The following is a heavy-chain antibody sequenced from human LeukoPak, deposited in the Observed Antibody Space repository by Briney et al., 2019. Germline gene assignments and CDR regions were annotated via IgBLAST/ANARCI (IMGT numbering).Heavy chain of an antibody. J-gene: IGHJ4*02. V-gene: IGHV4-59*01. Sequence: SETLFLTCTVSGGSISNYYWSWIRQPPGKGLEWIGYIYYSGSTIYNPSLKSRVTISIDTSKSQFSLKLRSVTAADTAVYYCARGGYGVPFDYWGQGTLVTVSS. D-gene: IGHD4-17*01. CDR2: IYYSGST. CDR3: ARGGYGVPFDY. CDR1: GGSISNYY.